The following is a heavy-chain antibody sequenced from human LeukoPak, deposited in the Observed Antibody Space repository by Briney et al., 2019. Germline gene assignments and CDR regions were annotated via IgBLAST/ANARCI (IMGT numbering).Heavy chain of an antibody. J-gene: IGHJ4*02. CDR3: ARGVFGGYSYGSVFDY. CDR1: GYSISSGYY. CDR2: IYHSGST. D-gene: IGHD5-18*01. Sequence: SETLSLTCAVSGYSISSGYYWGWIRQPPGKGLEWIGSIYHSGSTYYSPSLKSRVTISVDTSKNQFSLKLSSVTAADTAVYYCARGVFGGYSYGSVFDYWGQGTLVTVSS. V-gene: IGHV4-38-2*01.